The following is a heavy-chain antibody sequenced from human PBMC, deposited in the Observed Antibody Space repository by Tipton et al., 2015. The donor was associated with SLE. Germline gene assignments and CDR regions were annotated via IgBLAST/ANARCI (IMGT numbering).Heavy chain of an antibody. D-gene: IGHD2-15*01. CDR1: GGSISSSSYY. CDR2: AYYSGTT. CDR3: ARHGTNGYCSGGSCSPGAWFDP. Sequence: TLSLTCTVSGGSISSSSYYWGWIRQPPGKGLEWIGTAYYSGTTYYNPSLKSRVTISVDTSKIHFSLKLSSLTAADTAVYFCARHGTNGYCSGGSCSPGAWFDPWGQGTLVTVSS. V-gene: IGHV4-39*07. J-gene: IGHJ5*02.